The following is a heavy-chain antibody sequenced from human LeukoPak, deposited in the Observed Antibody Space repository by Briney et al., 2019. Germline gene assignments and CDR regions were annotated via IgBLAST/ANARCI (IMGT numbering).Heavy chain of an antibody. V-gene: IGHV3-30*03. CDR2: VSADGRTQ. J-gene: IGHJ4*02. CDR1: GFAFSSYG. D-gene: IGHD5-24*01. Sequence: GGSLRLSCAASGFAFSSYGMHWVRQAPGKGLEWVTVVSADGRTQLYSDSVKGRFTVSRDNSLNTLHLQMNSLKTEDTAVYYCAREFGHNRWYFDYWGQGALVTVSS. CDR3: AREFGHNRWYFDY.